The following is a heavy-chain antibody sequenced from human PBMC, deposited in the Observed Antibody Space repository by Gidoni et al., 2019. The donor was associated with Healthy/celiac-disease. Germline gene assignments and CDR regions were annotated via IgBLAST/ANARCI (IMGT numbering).Heavy chain of an antibody. D-gene: IGHD2-15*01. CDR2: IKSKTDGGTT. V-gene: IGHV3-15*01. CDR1: GFTCSNAW. Sequence: EVQLVESGGGLVKPGGSLRLSCAASGFTCSNAWMSWVRQAPGKGLEWVGRIKSKTDGGTTDYAAPVKGRFTISRDDSKNTLYLQMNSLKTEDTAVYYCTTAIDVVGFDYWGQGTLVTVSS. CDR3: TTAIDVVGFDY. J-gene: IGHJ4*02.